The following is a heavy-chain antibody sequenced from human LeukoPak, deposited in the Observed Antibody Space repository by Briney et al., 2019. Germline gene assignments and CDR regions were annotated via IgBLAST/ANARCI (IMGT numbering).Heavy chain of an antibody. J-gene: IGHJ4*02. D-gene: IGHD3-16*01. CDR1: GGSISSGSYY. Sequence: PSETLSLTCTVSGGSISSGSYYWSWIRQPAGKGLEWIGRIYTSGSTNYNPSLKSRVTISVDTSKNQFSLKLSSVTAADTAVYYCAKDWGGSTPRYFDSWGQGTLVTVSS. CDR2: IYTSGST. CDR3: AKDWGGSTPRYFDS. V-gene: IGHV4-61*02.